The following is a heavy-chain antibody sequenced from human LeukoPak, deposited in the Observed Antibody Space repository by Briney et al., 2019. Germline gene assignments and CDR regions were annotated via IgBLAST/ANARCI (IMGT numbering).Heavy chain of an antibody. J-gene: IGHJ5*02. CDR3: AKDPQLKYCSGGSCYFTDPYNWFDP. Sequence: PGGSLRLSCAASGFTFSTYAMSWVRQAPGKGLEWVSGISGSGGSTYYADSVKGRFTISRDNSKNTLYLQMNSLRAEDTAVYYCAKDPQLKYCSGGSCYFTDPYNWFDPWGQGTLVTVSS. CDR2: ISGSGGST. V-gene: IGHV3-23*01. D-gene: IGHD2-15*01. CDR1: GFTFSTYA.